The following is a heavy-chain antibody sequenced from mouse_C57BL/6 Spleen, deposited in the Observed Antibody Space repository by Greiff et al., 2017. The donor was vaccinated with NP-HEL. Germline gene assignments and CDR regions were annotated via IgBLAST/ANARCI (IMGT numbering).Heavy chain of an antibody. Sequence: VQLQQSGAELARPGASVKLSCKASGYTFTSYGISWVKQRTGQGLEWIGEIYPRSGNTYYNEKFKGKATLTADKSSSTAYMELRSRTSEDSAVYFCAREGDYDGGAWFAYWGQGTLVTVSA. CDR3: AREGDYDGGAWFAY. CDR2: IYPRSGNT. CDR1: GYTFTSYG. V-gene: IGHV1-81*01. J-gene: IGHJ3*01. D-gene: IGHD2-4*01.